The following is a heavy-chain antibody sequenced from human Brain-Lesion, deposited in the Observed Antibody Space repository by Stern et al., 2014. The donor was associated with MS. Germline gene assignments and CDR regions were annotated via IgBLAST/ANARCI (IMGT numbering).Heavy chain of an antibody. CDR2: FDPEDGET. D-gene: IGHD1-26*01. CDR1: GYTLTELS. J-gene: IGHJ4*02. CDR3: ATLSPGAGGNYYRHFDY. V-gene: IGHV1-24*01. Sequence: VQLLQSGAEVKKPGASVKVSCTVSGYTLTELSMHWVRQAPRKGLEWMGGFDPEDGETIYAKKFQGRVTMTEDTSTDTAYMELSSLRSEDTAVYYCATLSPGAGGNYYRHFDYWGQGTLVTVSS.